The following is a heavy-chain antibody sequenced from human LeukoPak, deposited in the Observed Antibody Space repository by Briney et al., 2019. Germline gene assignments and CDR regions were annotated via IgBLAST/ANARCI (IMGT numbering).Heavy chain of an antibody. Sequence: PGGSLRLSCAASGFTFDDYAMHWVRQAPGKGLEWVSGISWNSGSIGYADSVKGRFTISRDNAKNSLYLQMNSLRAEDTALYYCAKALSPGVGSSWDAFDIWGQGTMVTVSS. CDR1: GFTFDDYA. CDR3: AKALSPGVGSSWDAFDI. CDR2: ISWNSGSI. V-gene: IGHV3-9*01. J-gene: IGHJ3*02. D-gene: IGHD6-13*01.